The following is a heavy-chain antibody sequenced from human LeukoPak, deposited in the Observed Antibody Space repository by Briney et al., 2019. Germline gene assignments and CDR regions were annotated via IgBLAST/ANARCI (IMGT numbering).Heavy chain of an antibody. CDR2: INHSGST. V-gene: IGHV4-34*01. CDR1: GGSFSGYY. J-gene: IGHJ6*02. Sequence: PSETLSLTCAVYGGSFSGYYWSWIRQPPGKGLERIGEINHSGSTNYNPSLKSRVTISVDTSKNQFSLKLSSVTAADTAVYYCASLGYCSSTSCYKPDYYYYYGMDVWGQGTTVTVSS. CDR3: ASLGYCSSTSCYKPDYYYYYGMDV. D-gene: IGHD2-2*02.